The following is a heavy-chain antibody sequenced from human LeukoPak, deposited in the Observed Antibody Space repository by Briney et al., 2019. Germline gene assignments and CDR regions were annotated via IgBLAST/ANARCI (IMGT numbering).Heavy chain of an antibody. CDR2: IYYSGST. CDR3: ARLYRPFSYYFDC. CDR1: GGSISSGDYY. Sequence: SETLSLTCTVSGGSISSGDYYWSWIRQPPGKGLEWIGYIYYSGSTYYNPPLKSRVTISVATSKNQFSLKLSSVTAADTAVYYCARLYRPFSYYFDCWGQGTLVTVSS. J-gene: IGHJ4*02. D-gene: IGHD2-8*01. V-gene: IGHV4-30-4*01.